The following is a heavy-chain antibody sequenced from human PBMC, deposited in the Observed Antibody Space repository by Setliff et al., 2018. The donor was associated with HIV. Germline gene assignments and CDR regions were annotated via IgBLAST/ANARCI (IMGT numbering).Heavy chain of an antibody. D-gene: IGHD3-10*02. Sequence: GGSLRLSCAASGFTFSDYYMSWIRQAPGKGLEWVSYISSSGSTIYYADSVKGRFTISRDNAKNSLYLQMNSLRAEDTAMYYCARDKGPPPVVHLDYWGRGTLVTVSS. CDR2: ISSSGSTI. CDR1: GFTFSDYY. V-gene: IGHV3-11*01. CDR3: ARDKGPPPVVHLDY. J-gene: IGHJ4*02.